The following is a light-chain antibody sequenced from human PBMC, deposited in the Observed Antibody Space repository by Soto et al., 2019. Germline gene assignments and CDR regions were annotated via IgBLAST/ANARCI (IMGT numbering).Light chain of an antibody. CDR3: QQCDRYPIT. CDR1: QSISSW. J-gene: IGKJ5*01. Sequence: DIQMTQSPSTLSASVGDRVTITCPASQSISSWLAWYQQKPGKAPKLLSEDASSLESGVPSRFSGSGAGTEFTRTISSLQPDDSATYYCQQCDRYPITFGQGTRLEIK. V-gene: IGKV1-5*01. CDR2: DAS.